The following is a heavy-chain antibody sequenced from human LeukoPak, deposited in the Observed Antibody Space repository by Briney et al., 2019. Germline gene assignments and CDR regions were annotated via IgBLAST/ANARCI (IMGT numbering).Heavy chain of an antibody. CDR1: GYTFTSYG. CDR2: ISAYNGNT. CDR3: ARDTLRLGCTNGVCYVLGPTDV. Sequence: ASVKVSCKASGYTFTSYGISWVRQAPVQGLEWMGWISAYNGNTNYAQKLQGRVTMTTDTSTSTAYMELRSLRSDDTAVYYCARDTLRLGCTNGVCYVLGPTDVWGKGTMVTVSS. V-gene: IGHV1-18*01. J-gene: IGHJ6*04. D-gene: IGHD2-8*01.